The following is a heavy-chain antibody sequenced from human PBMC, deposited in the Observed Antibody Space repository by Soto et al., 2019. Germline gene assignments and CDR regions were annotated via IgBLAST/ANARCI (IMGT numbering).Heavy chain of an antibody. V-gene: IGHV3-23*01. CDR1: GFTFSSYA. CDR2: ISGSGGST. J-gene: IGHJ6*03. CDR3: AKALAVAEPQGYYYYYMDV. D-gene: IGHD6-19*01. Sequence: GGSLRLSCAASGFTFSSYAMSWVRQAPGKGLEWVSAISGSGGSTYYADSVKGRFTISRDNSKNTLYLQMNSLRAEDTAVYYCAKALAVAEPQGYYYYYMDVWGKGTTVTVSS.